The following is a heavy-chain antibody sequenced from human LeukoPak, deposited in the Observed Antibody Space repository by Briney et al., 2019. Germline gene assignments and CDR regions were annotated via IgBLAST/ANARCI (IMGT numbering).Heavy chain of an antibody. V-gene: IGHV4-59*01. CDR3: PRGPGGYSYGYYFDY. CDR2: FYYSGST. CDR1: GGSISIYY. Sequence: PSETLSLTCAVSGGSISIYYWSWIRQPPGKRLECIGFFYYSGSTNYTHPLKSRVTISVDTSKNHFSLKLSSVNAADTAVYYCPRGPGGYSYGYYFDYWGQGTLVTVSS. J-gene: IGHJ4*02. D-gene: IGHD5-18*01.